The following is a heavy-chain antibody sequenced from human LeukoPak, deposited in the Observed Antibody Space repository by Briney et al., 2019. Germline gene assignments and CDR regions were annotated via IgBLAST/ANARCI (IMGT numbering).Heavy chain of an antibody. CDR2: IFHSAST. V-gene: IGHV4-30-2*01. CDR1: GGSVSSDDYS. Sequence: SQTLSLTCAVSGGSVSSDDYSWGWIRQPPGKGLEWIGYIFHSASTYHNLSLRSRVTISLDRSKNQFSLKMSSVTAADTAVYYCARGYDSSGQTGRYYFDHWGQGTLVTVSS. J-gene: IGHJ4*02. D-gene: IGHD3-22*01. CDR3: ARGYDSSGQTGRYYFDH.